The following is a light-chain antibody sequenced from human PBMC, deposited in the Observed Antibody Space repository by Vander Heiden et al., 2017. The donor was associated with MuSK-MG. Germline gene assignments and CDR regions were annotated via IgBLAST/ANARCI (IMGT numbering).Light chain of an antibody. CDR1: QGISSY. CDR2: AAS. V-gene: IGKV1-9*01. J-gene: IGKJ3*01. CDR3: QQLNNSPFT. Sequence: DIQLTQSPSFLSASVGDRVTITCRASQGISSYLAWYQQKPGKAPKLLIYAASTLQSGVPSRFSGSGSGTEFTLTITSLQPEDFATYYCQQLNNSPFTFGHGTKLDIK.